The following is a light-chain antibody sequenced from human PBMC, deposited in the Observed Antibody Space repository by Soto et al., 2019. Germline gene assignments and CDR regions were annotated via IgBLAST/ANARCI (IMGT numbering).Light chain of an antibody. J-gene: IGKJ1*01. V-gene: IGKV1-5*03. CDR1: QSITDW. CDR3: QYWDDYSWT. Sequence: DIQMTQSPSTLSASVGDRVTITCRASQSITDWLAWYQQKPGKAPKFLIYKASNLEGGVPSRFSGSGSGTDFTLTISSVQTDDFATYYCQYWDDYSWTFGQGTKVEIK. CDR2: KAS.